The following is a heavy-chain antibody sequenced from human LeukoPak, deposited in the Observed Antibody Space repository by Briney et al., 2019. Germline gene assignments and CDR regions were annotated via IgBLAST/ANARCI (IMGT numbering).Heavy chain of an antibody. D-gene: IGHD3-22*01. V-gene: IGHV3-66*01. J-gene: IGHJ3*02. Sequence: GGSLRLSCAASGFTFSNAWMSWVRQAPGKGLEWVSVIYSGGSTYYADSVKGRFTISRDNSKNTLYLQMNSLRAEDTAVYYCASLGSGLPYYDSSPGAFDIWGQGTMVTVSS. CDR1: GFTFSNAW. CDR2: IYSGGST. CDR3: ASLGSGLPYYDSSPGAFDI.